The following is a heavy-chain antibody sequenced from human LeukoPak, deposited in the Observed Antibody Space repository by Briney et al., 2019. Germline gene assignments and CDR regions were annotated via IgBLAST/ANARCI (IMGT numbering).Heavy chain of an antibody. V-gene: IGHV3-23*01. CDR3: AKDTAYGDYVFYYYYGMDV. CDR1: GFTFSSYA. J-gene: IGHJ6*02. Sequence: PGGSLRLSCAASGFTFSSYAMSWVRQAPGKGLEWVSAISGSGGSTYYADSVKGRFTISRDNSKNTLYLQMNSLRAEDTAVYYCAKDTAYGDYVFYYYYGMDVWGQGTTVTVSS. D-gene: IGHD4-17*01. CDR2: ISGSGGST.